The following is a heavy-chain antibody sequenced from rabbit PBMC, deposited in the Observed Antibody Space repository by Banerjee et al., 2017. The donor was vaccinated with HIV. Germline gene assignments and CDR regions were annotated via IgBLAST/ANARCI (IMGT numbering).Heavy chain of an antibody. CDR2: INTSSGNT. CDR1: GFSFSNKYV. D-gene: IGHD4-1*01. V-gene: IGHV1S45*01. Sequence: QEQLEESGGDLVKPEGSLTLTCTASGFSFSNKYVMCWVRQAPGKGLEWIGCINTSSGNTVYASWAKGRFTISKTSSTTVTLQMTSLTAADTATYFCARDLAGAIGWHFVLWGPGTLVTVS. J-gene: IGHJ4*01. CDR3: ARDLAGAIGWHFVL.